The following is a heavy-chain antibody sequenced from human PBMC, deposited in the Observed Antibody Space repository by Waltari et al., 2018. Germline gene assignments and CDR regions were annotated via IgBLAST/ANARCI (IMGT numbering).Heavy chain of an antibody. D-gene: IGHD3-16*01. CDR1: GFTFRGYW. CDR3: ARGSAYYVRVWDY. CDR2: IKADGSEQ. J-gene: IGHJ4*02. V-gene: IGHV3-7*03. Sequence: EVQLVESGGGLVQPGGSLSIYCAASGFTFRGYWMTWVRQAPGKGLEWVANIKADGSEQYYVDSVKGRFTISRDNARNSLYLQMNSLIADDTGVYYCARGSAYYVRVWDYWGQGTLVIVSS.